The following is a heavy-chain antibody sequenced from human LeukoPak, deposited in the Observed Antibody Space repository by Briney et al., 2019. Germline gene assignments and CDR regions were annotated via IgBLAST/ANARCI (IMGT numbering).Heavy chain of an antibody. Sequence: GGSLRLSCAASGFSLSSYWMTWVRQAPGKGLEWVANIKQDGSEKNYVDSVKGRFTISRDNAKNSLYLQMNSLRAEDTAVYYCAKVSLTDITGTTKWPYYYMDVWGKGTTVTVSS. V-gene: IGHV3-7*03. CDR2: IKQDGSEK. CDR3: AKVSLTDITGTTKWPYYYMDV. J-gene: IGHJ6*03. CDR1: GFSLSSYW. D-gene: IGHD1-7*01.